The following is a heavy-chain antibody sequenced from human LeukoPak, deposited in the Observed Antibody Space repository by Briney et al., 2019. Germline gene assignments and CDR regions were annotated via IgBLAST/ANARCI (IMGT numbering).Heavy chain of an antibody. D-gene: IGHD2-2*01. CDR1: GYTFTSYG. CDR2: INPHSGGT. J-gene: IGHJ4*02. V-gene: IGHV1-2*02. Sequence: ASVKVSCKASGYTFTSYGINWVRQATGQGLEWMGWINPHSGGTNYAQKFQGGVTMTRDTSITTAYMELSSLRSDDTAVYYCARDVGEYCSSTNCYASHYWGQGTLVTVSS. CDR3: ARDVGEYCSSTNCYASHY.